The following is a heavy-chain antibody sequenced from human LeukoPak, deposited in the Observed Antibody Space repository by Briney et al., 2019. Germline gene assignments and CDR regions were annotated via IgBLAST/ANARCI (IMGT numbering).Heavy chain of an antibody. CDR2: IIPILGIA. CDR3: AREMATHYFDY. Sequence: SVRVSCKASGGTFSSYAISWVRQAPGQGLEWMGRIIPILGIANYAQKFQGRVTITADKSTSTAYMELSSLRSEDTAVYYCAREMATHYFDYWGQGTLVTVSS. D-gene: IGHD5-24*01. V-gene: IGHV1-69*04. J-gene: IGHJ4*02. CDR1: GGTFSSYA.